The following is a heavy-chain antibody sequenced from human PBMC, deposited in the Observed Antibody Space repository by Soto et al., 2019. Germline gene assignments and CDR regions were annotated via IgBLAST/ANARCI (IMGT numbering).Heavy chain of an antibody. V-gene: IGHV3-30-3*01. CDR2: ISYDGSNK. CDR3: ARGGDHPSH. Sequence: GGSLRLSCAASGFTFSSYAMHWVRQAPGKGLEWVAVISYDGSNKYYADSVKGRFTISRDNSKNTLYLQMNSLRAEDTAVYYCARGGDHPSHWGQGTLVTVSS. J-gene: IGHJ4*02. D-gene: IGHD3-10*01. CDR1: GFTFSSYA.